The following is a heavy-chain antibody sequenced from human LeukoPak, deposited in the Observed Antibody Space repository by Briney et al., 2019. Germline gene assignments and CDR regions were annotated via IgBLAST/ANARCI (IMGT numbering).Heavy chain of an antibody. CDR1: GGSFSGYY. CDR2: INHSGST. CDR3: ARGLYCSSTSCRRFDP. J-gene: IGHJ5*02. V-gene: IGHV4-34*01. Sequence: PSETLSLTCAVYGGSFSGYYWSWIRQPPGKGLEWIGEINHSGSTNYNPSLKCRVTISVDTSKNQFSLKLSSVAAADTAVYYCARGLYCSSTSCRRFDPWGQGTLVTVSS. D-gene: IGHD2-2*01.